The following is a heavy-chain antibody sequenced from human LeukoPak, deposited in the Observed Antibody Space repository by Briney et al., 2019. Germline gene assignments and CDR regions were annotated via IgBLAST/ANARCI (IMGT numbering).Heavy chain of an antibody. J-gene: IGHJ5*02. V-gene: IGHV3-11*01. CDR2: ISSSGSTI. CDR1: GFTFSDYY. D-gene: IGHD3-22*01. Sequence: GGSLRLSCAASGFTFSDYYMGWIRQAPGKGLEWVSYISSSGSTIYYADSVKGRFTISRDNAKNSLYLQMNSLRAEDTAVYYCARDRPDYYDSSGYYYHWGQGTLVTVSS. CDR3: ARDRPDYYDSSGYYYH.